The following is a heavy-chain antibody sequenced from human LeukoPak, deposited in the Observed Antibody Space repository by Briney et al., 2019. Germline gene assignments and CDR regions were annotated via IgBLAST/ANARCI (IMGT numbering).Heavy chain of an antibody. CDR3: GRHAYGGSPPLS. D-gene: IGHD3-10*01. J-gene: IGHJ4*02. V-gene: IGHV3-53*01. CDR2: IYVSGTT. CDR1: GFPVRDSY. Sequence: PGGALGLSCAASGFPVRDSYMSWVRQAPGKRLEWLAFIYVSGTTFYAASVKGRFTISRDNSKNTVYLQMNNLRAEDTALYYCGRHAYGGSPPLSWGQGALVTVSS.